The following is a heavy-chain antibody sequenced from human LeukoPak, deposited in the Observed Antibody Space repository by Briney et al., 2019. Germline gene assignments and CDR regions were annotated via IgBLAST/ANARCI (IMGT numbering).Heavy chain of an antibody. CDR2: IYYSGST. CDR3: ARGPYSYDSSGAFDI. CDR1: GGSFSTYY. J-gene: IGHJ3*02. D-gene: IGHD3-22*01. Sequence: PSETLSLTCTVSGGSFSTYYWSWIRQPPGKGLEWIAYIYYSGSTNYNPSLQSRVTISVDTSKNQFSLKLSSVTAADTAVYFCARGPYSYDSSGAFDIWGQGTMVTVSS. V-gene: IGHV4-59*08.